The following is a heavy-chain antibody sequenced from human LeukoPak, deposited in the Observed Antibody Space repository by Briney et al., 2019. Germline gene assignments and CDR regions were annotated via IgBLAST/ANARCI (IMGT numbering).Heavy chain of an antibody. V-gene: IGHV3-48*03. CDR1: GFTFSSYE. CDR2: ISSSGSTI. J-gene: IGHJ4*02. CDR3: ARVSYSSSWYVTPDFDY. D-gene: IGHD6-13*01. Sequence: SGGSLRLSCAASGFTFSSYEMNWVRQAPGKGLEWVSYISSSGSTIYYADSVKGRFTISRDNAKNSLYLQMNSLRAEDTAVYYCARVSYSSSWYVTPDFDYWGQGTLVTVSS.